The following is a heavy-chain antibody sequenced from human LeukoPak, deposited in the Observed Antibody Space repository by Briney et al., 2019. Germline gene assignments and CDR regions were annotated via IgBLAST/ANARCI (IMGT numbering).Heavy chain of an antibody. D-gene: IGHD3-22*01. CDR1: GYTFTGYY. V-gene: IGHV1-2*02. Sequence: GASVKVSCKASGYTFTGYYMHWVRQAPGQGLEWMGWINPNSGGTNYAQKFQGRVTMTRDTSISTAYMELSRLRSDDTAAYYCARDYMGYYYDSSGYYPPIFDYWGQGTLVTVSS. J-gene: IGHJ4*02. CDR3: ARDYMGYYYDSSGYYPPIFDY. CDR2: INPNSGGT.